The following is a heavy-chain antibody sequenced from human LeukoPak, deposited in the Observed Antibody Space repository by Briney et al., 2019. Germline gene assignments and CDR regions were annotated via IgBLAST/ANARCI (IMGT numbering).Heavy chain of an antibody. D-gene: IGHD3-22*01. CDR2: ISGSGGSI. Sequence: PGGSLRLSCTASGFTLSDYAMSWVRQAPGKGLEWVSGISGSGGSIRYADSVKGRFINSRDNSKNTLYLQMNSLRAEDTAMYYCARGDDSGYYDYFDSWGQGALVTVSS. CDR3: ARGDDSGYYDYFDS. J-gene: IGHJ4*02. V-gene: IGHV3-23*01. CDR1: GFTLSDYA.